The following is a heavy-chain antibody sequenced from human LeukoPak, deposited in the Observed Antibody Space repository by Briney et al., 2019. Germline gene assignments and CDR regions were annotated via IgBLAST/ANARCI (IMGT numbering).Heavy chain of an antibody. CDR1: GFTFSSYW. J-gene: IGHJ6*02. V-gene: IGHV3-74*01. CDR2: INNDGSST. CDR3: ARIFRSQLVDYYALDV. Sequence: PGGSLRLSCAASGFTFSSYWMHWVRQAPGKGLVWVSRINNDGSSTSYADSVKGRFTISRDNAKSSVSLQMNSLRDDDTAVYYCARIFRSQLVDYYALDVWGQGTTVTVSS. D-gene: IGHD6-13*01.